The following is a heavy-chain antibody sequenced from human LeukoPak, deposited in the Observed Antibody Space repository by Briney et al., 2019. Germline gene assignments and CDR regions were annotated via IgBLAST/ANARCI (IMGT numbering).Heavy chain of an antibody. D-gene: IGHD3-22*01. Sequence: SETLSLTCTVSGGSISTSNYYWSWIRQPPGKGLEWIGYIYYSGSTNYNPSLKSRVTISVDTSKNQFSLKLSSVTAADTAVYYCARDSQLVEYYYDSSGYYGGAFDIWGQGTMVTVSS. CDR1: GGSISTSNYY. J-gene: IGHJ3*02. V-gene: IGHV4-61*01. CDR2: IYYSGST. CDR3: ARDSQLVEYYYDSSGYYGGAFDI.